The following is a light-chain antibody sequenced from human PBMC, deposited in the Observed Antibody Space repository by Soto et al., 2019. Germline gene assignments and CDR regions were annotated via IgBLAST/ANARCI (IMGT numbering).Light chain of an antibody. CDR1: QGISSW. CDR2: AAS. V-gene: IGKV1-12*01. J-gene: IGKJ5*01. CDR3: QQASSFPIT. Sequence: DIQMTQSPSSVSASVGDRVTITCRASQGISSWLAWYQKKPGKAPNLLIYAASSLQSGVPSRFSGSESGTDCTLTISSLQPEDCALYFCQQASSFPITFGQGTRLEIK.